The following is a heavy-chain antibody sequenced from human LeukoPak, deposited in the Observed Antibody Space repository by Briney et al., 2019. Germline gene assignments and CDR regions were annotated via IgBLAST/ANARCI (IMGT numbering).Heavy chain of an antibody. D-gene: IGHD6-19*01. CDR3: ARVSGSAVAGNSDY. CDR2: ISGSGGST. CDR1: GFTFSSYA. J-gene: IGHJ4*02. V-gene: IGHV3-23*01. Sequence: PGGSLRLSCAASGFTFSSYAMSWVRQAPGKGLEWVSAISGSGGSTYYADSVKGRFTISRDNSKNTLYLQMNSLRAEDTAVYYCARVSGSAVAGNSDYWGQGTLVTVSS.